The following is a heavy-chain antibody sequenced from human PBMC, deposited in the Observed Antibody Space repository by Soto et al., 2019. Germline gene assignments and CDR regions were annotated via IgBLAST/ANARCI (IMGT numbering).Heavy chain of an antibody. CDR2: IKSNTDGGTT. V-gene: IGHV3-15*01. CDR1: GFTFSNAW. CDR3: TTSKWFTFFFDY. D-gene: IGHD3-16*01. J-gene: IGHJ4*02. Sequence: GGSLRLSCAASGFTFSNAWMSWVRQAPGKGLEWVGRIKSNTDGGTTDYAEPVEGRFIISRDDSENTLYLHMSSLKTEDTAVYYCTTSKWFTFFFDYWGLGTLVTVSS.